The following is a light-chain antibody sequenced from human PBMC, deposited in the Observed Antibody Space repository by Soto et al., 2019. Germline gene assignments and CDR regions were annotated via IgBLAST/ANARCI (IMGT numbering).Light chain of an antibody. CDR2: GAS. V-gene: IGKV3-20*01. CDR3: QQYGSSPRIT. Sequence: VFTQSPGTLSFSPGERATLSCRARQSVSSSYLAWYQQKPGQAPRLLIYGASSRATGIPDRFSGSGSGTDFTLTISRLEPEDFAVYYCQQYGSSPRITFGQGTRLEIK. J-gene: IGKJ5*01. CDR1: QSVSSSY.